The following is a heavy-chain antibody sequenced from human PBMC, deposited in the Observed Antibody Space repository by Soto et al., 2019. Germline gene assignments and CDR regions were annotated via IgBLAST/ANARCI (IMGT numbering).Heavy chain of an antibody. Sequence: QVQLVQSGAEVKKPGSSVKVSCKASGGTFSTYAIGWVRQAPGQGLEWMGSIVPIFGTANYAPKFQGRVTITADESAGTVYLAMRSLRYEDTAIYYCASPGDHYVPWGPGTLVTVSS. J-gene: IGHJ5*02. CDR1: GGTFSTYA. V-gene: IGHV1-69*15. CDR3: ASPGDHYVP. CDR2: IVPIFGTA. D-gene: IGHD3-16*01.